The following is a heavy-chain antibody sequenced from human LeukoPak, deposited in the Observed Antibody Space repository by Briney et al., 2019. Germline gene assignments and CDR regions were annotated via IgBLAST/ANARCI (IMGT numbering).Heavy chain of an antibody. J-gene: IGHJ4*02. CDR3: ATGERMVRGDGVDY. D-gene: IGHD3-10*01. CDR2: IYSGGST. Sequence: GGSLRLSCAASGFTVRNNYMSWVRQAPGKGLEWVSVIYSGGSTYYADSVKGRFTISRDNSKNTLYLQMNSLRAEDTAVYFCATGERMVRGDGVDYWGQGTPVTVSS. V-gene: IGHV3-66*01. CDR1: GFTVRNNY.